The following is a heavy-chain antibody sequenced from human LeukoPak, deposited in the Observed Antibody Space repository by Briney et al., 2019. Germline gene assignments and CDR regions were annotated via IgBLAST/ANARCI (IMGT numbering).Heavy chain of an antibody. Sequence: GGSLRLSCAASGFTFGDYAMHWVRQTPGKGLEWVSLISGDGGSTYYADSVKGRFTISRDNSKNSLYLQMNSLRNEDTALYYCAKDLNFYYGSGSCFRHWGQGTMVTVSS. CDR1: GFTFGDYA. J-gene: IGHJ3*01. D-gene: IGHD3-10*01. V-gene: IGHV3-43*02. CDR3: AKDLNFYYGSGSCFRH. CDR2: ISGDGGST.